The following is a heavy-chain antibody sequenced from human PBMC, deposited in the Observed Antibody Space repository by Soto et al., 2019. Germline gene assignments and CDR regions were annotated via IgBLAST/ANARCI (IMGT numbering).Heavy chain of an antibody. J-gene: IGHJ6*02. CDR1: GYTFTNYG. Sequence: QVQLVQSGAEVKKPGASVHVSCKASGYTFTNYGFSWVRQGPGQRLEWMGWISAYNGNTNYALKHQGRVTMTTATSTGTAYMELRSSRSDDTAVYYCACSFTSSQWLDGMDVWCQGTTVTVSS. V-gene: IGHV1-18*01. CDR3: ACSFTSSQWLDGMDV. CDR2: ISAYNGNT. D-gene: IGHD2-2*01.